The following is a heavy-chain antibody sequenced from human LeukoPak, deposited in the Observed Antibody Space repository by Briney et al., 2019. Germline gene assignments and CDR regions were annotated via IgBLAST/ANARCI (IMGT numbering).Heavy chain of an antibody. CDR3: AKDRDHYYDSQDAFDI. J-gene: IGHJ3*02. Sequence: QPGGSQRLSCAAYGPSVSSSWMGWARQAPRKGREWVVYIKQDGRQKYYVNSVKGRFTISRDNAKNSLYLQMNSLRAEDMALYYCAKDRDHYYDSQDAFDIWGQGTMVTVSS. CDR2: IKQDGRQK. V-gene: IGHV3-7*03. D-gene: IGHD3-22*01. CDR1: GPSVSSSW.